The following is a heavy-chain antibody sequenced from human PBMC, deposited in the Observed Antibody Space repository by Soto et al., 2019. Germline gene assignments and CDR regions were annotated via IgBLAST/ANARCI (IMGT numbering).Heavy chain of an antibody. CDR2: INHSGST. Sequence: SETLSLTCAVYGGSFSGYYWSWIRQPPGKGLEWIGEINHSGSTNYNPSLKSRVTISVDTSKNQFSLKLSSVTAADTAVYYCADLRGYSYGYVYWGQGTLVTVSS. CDR3: ADLRGYSYGYVY. CDR1: GGSFSGYY. D-gene: IGHD5-18*01. J-gene: IGHJ4*02. V-gene: IGHV4-34*01.